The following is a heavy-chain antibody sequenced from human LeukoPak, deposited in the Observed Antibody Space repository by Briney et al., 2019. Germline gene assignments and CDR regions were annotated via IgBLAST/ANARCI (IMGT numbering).Heavy chain of an antibody. CDR3: AKLDHTASNWFDP. Sequence: GGSLRLSCAASGFTFSSYGMHWVRQAPGKGLEWVAVISNDGSNKYCADSVKGRFTISRDNSKNTLYLQMNSLRAEDTAVYYCAKLDHTASNWFDPWGQGTLVTVSS. J-gene: IGHJ5*02. CDR1: GFTFSSYG. CDR2: ISNDGSNK. D-gene: IGHD4-17*01. V-gene: IGHV3-30*18.